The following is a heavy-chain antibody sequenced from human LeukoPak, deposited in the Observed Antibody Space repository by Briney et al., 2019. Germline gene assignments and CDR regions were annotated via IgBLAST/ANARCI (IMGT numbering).Heavy chain of an antibody. CDR3: DKTTVGYSSGQKPAWPVDY. CDR2: IFGSGGSP. J-gene: IGHJ4*02. CDR1: GFTFGSYA. Sequence: PGGSLRLSCAASGFTFGSYAMYWVRQAPGKGLEWVSGIFGSGGSPHYADTVKGRFTISRDNSRNTVYLQINSLRAEDTAVYYCDKTTVGYSSGQKPAWPVDYWGQGTLVTVSS. D-gene: IGHD5-18*01. V-gene: IGHV3-23*01.